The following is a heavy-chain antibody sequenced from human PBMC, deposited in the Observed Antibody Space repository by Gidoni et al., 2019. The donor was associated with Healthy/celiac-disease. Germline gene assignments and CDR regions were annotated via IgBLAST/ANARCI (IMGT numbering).Heavy chain of an antibody. CDR2: ISWNSGSI. CDR1: GFTFDDYA. J-gene: IGHJ6*04. CDR3: AKDKNQLLVWWMDV. D-gene: IGHD2-2*01. Sequence: EVQLVESGGGWVQPGRSLRLSCAASGFTFDDYAMHWVRQAPGKGLEWVSGISWNSGSIGYADSVKGRFTISRDNAKNSLYLQMNSLRAEDTALYYCAKDKNQLLVWWMDVWGKGTTVTVSS. V-gene: IGHV3-9*01.